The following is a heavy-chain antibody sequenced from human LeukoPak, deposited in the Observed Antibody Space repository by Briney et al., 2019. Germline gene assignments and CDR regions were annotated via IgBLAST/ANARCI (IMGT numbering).Heavy chain of an antibody. CDR1: GGSLSTYY. CDR3: ARLVYDSRGYYFDY. D-gene: IGHD3-22*01. CDR2: IRYSGSA. Sequence: PSETLSLTCTVSGGSLSTYYWSWIRQPPGKGLEWIGYIRYSGSANYNPSLRSRVTISIDTSKNQFSLKLSSVTAADTAVYHCARLVYDSRGYYFDYWGQGTLVTVSS. V-gene: IGHV4-59*08. J-gene: IGHJ4*02.